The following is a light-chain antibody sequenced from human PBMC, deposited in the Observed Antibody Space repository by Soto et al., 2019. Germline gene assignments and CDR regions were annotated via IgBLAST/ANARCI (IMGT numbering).Light chain of an antibody. CDR1: SSDVGGYNY. CDR2: EVS. V-gene: IGLV2-8*01. Sequence: QSALTQPPSASGSPGQSVTISCTGTSSDVGGYNYVSWYQQHPGKAPKLMIYEVSKRPSGVPDRFSGSKSGNTASLTISGLQAEDEADYYCSSYTSRSTLVAFGGGTQLTVL. J-gene: IGLJ2*01. CDR3: SSYTSRSTLVA.